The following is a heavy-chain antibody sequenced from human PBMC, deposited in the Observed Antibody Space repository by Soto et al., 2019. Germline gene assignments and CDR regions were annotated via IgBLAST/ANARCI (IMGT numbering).Heavy chain of an antibody. D-gene: IGHD6-19*01. CDR2: VRSTTNYI. Sequence: PGGSLRLSCAPSGFAFTRYSMNWVRQAPAKGLAWVSSVRSTTNYIYYGDSMKGRFTISRDNAKNSLYLEMNSLRAEDTAVYYSARAKQWLLRCDYSRMDAWGQSTRVS. CDR3: ARAKQWLLRCDYSRMDA. CDR1: GFAFTRYS. V-gene: IGHV3-21*06. J-gene: IGHJ6*02.